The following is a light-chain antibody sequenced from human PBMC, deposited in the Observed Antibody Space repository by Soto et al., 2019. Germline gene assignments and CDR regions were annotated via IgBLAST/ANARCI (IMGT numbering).Light chain of an antibody. CDR1: SSDVGGYNY. J-gene: IGLJ1*01. CDR2: EVS. Sequence: QSALTQPASVSGSPGQSITISCTGTSSDVGGYNYVSWYQQHPGKAPKPMIYEVSNRPSGVSNRFSGSKSGNTASLTISGLQAEDEADYYCSSYTRSTTYVFGTGTKSPS. CDR3: SSYTRSTTYV. V-gene: IGLV2-14*01.